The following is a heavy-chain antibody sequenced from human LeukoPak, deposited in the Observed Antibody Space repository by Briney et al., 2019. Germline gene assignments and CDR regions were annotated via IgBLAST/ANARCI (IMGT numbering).Heavy chain of an antibody. CDR1: GGSISSSSYY. V-gene: IGHV4-39*07. D-gene: IGHD3-10*01. CDR2: INHSGST. Sequence: SETLPLTCTVSGGSISSSSYYWGWIRQPPGKGLEWIGEINHSGSTNYNPSLKSRVTISVDTSKNQFSLKLSSVTAADTAVYYCARELLWFGESNWFDPWGQGTLVTVSS. CDR3: ARELLWFGESNWFDP. J-gene: IGHJ5*02.